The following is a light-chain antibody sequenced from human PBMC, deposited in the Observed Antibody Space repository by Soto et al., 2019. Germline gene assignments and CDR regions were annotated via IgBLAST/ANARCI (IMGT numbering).Light chain of an antibody. V-gene: IGLV2-14*01. Sequence: QSALTQPASVSGSPGQSITISCTGTSSDVGGYNYVSWYQQHPGKAPKLMIYEVSKRPSGVSNRFSGSKSGNTASLTISGLQGEDEADYYCSSYTSSSTRVFGGGTKLTVL. CDR2: EVS. CDR3: SSYTSSSTRV. CDR1: SSDVGGYNY. J-gene: IGLJ2*01.